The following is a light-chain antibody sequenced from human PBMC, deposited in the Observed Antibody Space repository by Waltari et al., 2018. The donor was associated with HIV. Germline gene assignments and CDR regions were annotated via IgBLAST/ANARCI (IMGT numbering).Light chain of an antibody. CDR3: AAWDDSANGPV. Sequence: QSVLTQPPSASGTPGQRVTISCSGSISNIGSNTVNWYQHLPGTAPKLLIYRNEQRPSGVPDRISASKSGTSASLGISGLQSEDEADYYCAAWDDSANGPVFGGGTKLSVL. V-gene: IGLV1-44*01. CDR2: RNE. J-gene: IGLJ3*02. CDR1: ISNIGSNT.